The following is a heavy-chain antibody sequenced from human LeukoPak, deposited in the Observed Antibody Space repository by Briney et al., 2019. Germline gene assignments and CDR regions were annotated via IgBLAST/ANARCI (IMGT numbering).Heavy chain of an antibody. J-gene: IGHJ4*02. Sequence: SETLSLTCTVSGGSISSYYWSWIRQPPGKGLEWIGYIYYSGSTNYNPSLKSRVTISVDTSKNQLSLKLSSVTAADTAVYYCARTRAYGGRPDYWGQGTLVTVSS. CDR1: GGSISSYY. CDR3: ARTRAYGGRPDY. D-gene: IGHD4-23*01. CDR2: IYYSGST. V-gene: IGHV4-59*01.